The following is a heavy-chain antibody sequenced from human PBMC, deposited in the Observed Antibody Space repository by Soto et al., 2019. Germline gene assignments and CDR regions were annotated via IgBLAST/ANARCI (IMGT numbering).Heavy chain of an antibody. CDR2: IDPSDSYT. J-gene: IGHJ4*02. Sequence: GESVKISCKGSGYSFTSYWISWVRQMPGKGLEWMGRIDPSDSYTNYSPSFQGHVTISADKSISTAYLQWSSLKASDTAMYYCARRPQDIAAAGTYDYWGQGTLVTVSS. CDR1: GYSFTSYW. CDR3: ARRPQDIAAAGTYDY. D-gene: IGHD6-13*01. V-gene: IGHV5-10-1*01.